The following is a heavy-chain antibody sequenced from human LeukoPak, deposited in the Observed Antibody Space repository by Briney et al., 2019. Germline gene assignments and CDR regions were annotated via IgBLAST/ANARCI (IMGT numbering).Heavy chain of an antibody. V-gene: IGHV1-8*01. CDR1: GYTFTSYD. J-gene: IGHJ6*02. Sequence: EASVKVSCKASGYTFTSYDINWVRQATGQGLEWMGWMNPNSGNTGYAQKFQGRITMTRNTSISTAYMELSSLRSEDTAVYYCARDPYDGSGYFRHGLDVWGQGTTVSVSS. D-gene: IGHD3-22*01. CDR3: ARDPYDGSGYFRHGLDV. CDR2: MNPNSGNT.